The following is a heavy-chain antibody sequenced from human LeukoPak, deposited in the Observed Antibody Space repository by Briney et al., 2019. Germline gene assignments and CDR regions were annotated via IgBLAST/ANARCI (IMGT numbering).Heavy chain of an antibody. J-gene: IGHJ4*02. CDR1: YGSISSSSYY. CDR3: ARVLYWGATVTTPLDY. CDR2: IYYSAST. D-gene: IGHD4-17*01. V-gene: IGHV4-39*07. Sequence: SETLSLTCTVSYGSISSSSYYWGWIRQPPGRGLGWIGSIYYSASTYYNPSLKSRVTISVDTSKNQFSLKLSSVTAADTAVYYCARVLYWGATVTTPLDYWGQGTLVTVSS.